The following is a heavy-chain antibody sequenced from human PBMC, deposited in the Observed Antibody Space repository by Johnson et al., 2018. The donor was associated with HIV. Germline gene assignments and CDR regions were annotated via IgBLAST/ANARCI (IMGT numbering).Heavy chain of an antibody. J-gene: IGHJ3*02. CDR1: GFTFSSYA. D-gene: IGHD5-18*01. V-gene: IGHV3-30-3*01. Sequence: HVQLVESGGGVVQPGRSLRLSCAASGFTFSSYAMHWVRQAPGKGLEWVAVISYDGSNKYYADSVKGRFTISRDNSKNTLYLQMNSLRAEDTAVYYCARGLIIQLGLQAAFDIWGQGTMVTVSS. CDR2: ISYDGSNK. CDR3: ARGLIIQLGLQAAFDI.